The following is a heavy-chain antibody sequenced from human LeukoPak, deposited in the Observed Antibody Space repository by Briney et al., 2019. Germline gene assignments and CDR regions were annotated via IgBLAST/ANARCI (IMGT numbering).Heavy chain of an antibody. Sequence: GGSLRLSCVSSGFTFEEYAMHWVRQAPGKGLEWVSGINWNSANIAYADSVKGRFTISRDNAKNSLYLQMNSLRPEDTALYYCAKDERWLTYGMDVWGQGTTVTVPS. J-gene: IGHJ6*02. CDR1: GFTFEEYA. CDR2: INWNSANI. V-gene: IGHV3-9*01. D-gene: IGHD5-24*01. CDR3: AKDERWLTYGMDV.